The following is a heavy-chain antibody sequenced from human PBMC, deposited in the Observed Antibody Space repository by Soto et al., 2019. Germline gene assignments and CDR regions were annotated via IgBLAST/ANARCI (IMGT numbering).Heavy chain of an antibody. J-gene: IGHJ6*02. CDR3: AKKLGIDPFGSYGLDV. V-gene: IGHV1-69*13. CDR2: IIPISSTT. Sequence: SVKVSCKASGGNFITFAISWVRQAPGQGLEWMGEIIPISSTTRSAHKFQDRVTISADGSSSTVHMELRSLKSEDTAIYFCAKKLGIDPFGSYGLDVWGQGTTVTVSS. D-gene: IGHD7-27*01. CDR1: GGNFITFA.